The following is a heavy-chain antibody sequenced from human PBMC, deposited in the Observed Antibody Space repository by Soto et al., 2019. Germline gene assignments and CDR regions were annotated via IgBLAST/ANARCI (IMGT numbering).Heavy chain of an antibody. V-gene: IGHV1-69*13. CDR3: AREFIEYSSQTSWFDP. Sequence: SVKVSCKASGGSVTTYSISWVRQAPGQGLEWMGGIIPILGTTNYAQKFRGRVTISADESTSIVYMELSSLRSEDTAVYYCAREFIEYSSQTSWFDPWGQGTLVTVS. D-gene: IGHD3-22*01. CDR2: IIPILGTT. CDR1: GGSVTTYS. J-gene: IGHJ5*02.